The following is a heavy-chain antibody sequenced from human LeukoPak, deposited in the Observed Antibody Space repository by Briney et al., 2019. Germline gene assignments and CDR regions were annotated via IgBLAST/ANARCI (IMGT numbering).Heavy chain of an antibody. CDR3: ARAHTMVRGDSDY. Sequence: GGSLRLSCVASGFTLSSYAVSWVRQAPGKGLEWVANIKQDGSEKYYVDSVKGRFTISRDNAKNSLYLQMNSLRAEDTAVYYCARAHTMVRGDSDYWGQGTLVTVSS. CDR1: GFTLSSYA. J-gene: IGHJ4*02. D-gene: IGHD3-10*01. V-gene: IGHV3-7*01. CDR2: IKQDGSEK.